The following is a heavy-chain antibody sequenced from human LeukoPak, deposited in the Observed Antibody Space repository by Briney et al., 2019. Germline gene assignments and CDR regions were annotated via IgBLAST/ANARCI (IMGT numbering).Heavy chain of an antibody. D-gene: IGHD4-23*01. Sequence: PGGSLRLSCAASGFTFSSYEMNWVRQAPGKGLEWVSYISSSGSTIYYADSVKGRFTISRDNAKNSLYLQMNSLRVEDTALYYCARSFMGTLDFDYWGQGTLVTVSS. J-gene: IGHJ4*02. CDR3: ARSFMGTLDFDY. CDR2: ISSSGSTI. CDR1: GFTFSSYE. V-gene: IGHV3-48*03.